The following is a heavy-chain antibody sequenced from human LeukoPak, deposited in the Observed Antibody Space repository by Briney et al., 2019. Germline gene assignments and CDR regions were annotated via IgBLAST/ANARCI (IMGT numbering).Heavy chain of an antibody. CDR2: ISSSSSYI. Sequence: GGSLRLSCAASGFTFSSYSMNWVRQAPGRGLEWVSSISSSSSYIYYADSVKGRFTISRDNAKNSLYLQMNSLRAEDTAVYYCARETPPYYDFWSGPNWFDPWGQGTLVTVSS. J-gene: IGHJ5*02. CDR3: ARETPPYYDFWSGPNWFDP. CDR1: GFTFSSYS. V-gene: IGHV3-21*01. D-gene: IGHD3-3*01.